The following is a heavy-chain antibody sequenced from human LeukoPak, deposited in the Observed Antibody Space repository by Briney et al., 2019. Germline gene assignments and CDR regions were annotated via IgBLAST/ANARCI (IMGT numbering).Heavy chain of an antibody. CDR2: IYSSGST. D-gene: IGHD7-27*01. CDR3: ARRPTGDPKFDY. CDR1: GGSISNYF. Sequence: SETLSLTCSVSGGSISNYFWTWIRQPPGKGLEWIGYIYSSGSTYYNPSLKSRVTISVDTSKNRFSLKLSTVTAADTAVYYCARRPTGDPKFDYWGRNPGHRLL. J-gene: IGHJ4*01. V-gene: IGHV4-59*08.